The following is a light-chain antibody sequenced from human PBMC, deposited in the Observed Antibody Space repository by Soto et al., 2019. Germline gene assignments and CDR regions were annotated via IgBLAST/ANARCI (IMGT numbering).Light chain of an antibody. CDR2: DAS. CDR3: QQYDNSPGT. Sequence: EIVLTQSPGTLSLSPGERATLSCRASQSVSRYNVAWYQQKPGQAPRRLIYDASTRATGIPDRFSGSGSGTDFTLTISRLEPEEFAVYYFQQYDNSPGTFGGGNKVEI. J-gene: IGKJ4*01. CDR1: QSVSRYN. V-gene: IGKV3-20*01.